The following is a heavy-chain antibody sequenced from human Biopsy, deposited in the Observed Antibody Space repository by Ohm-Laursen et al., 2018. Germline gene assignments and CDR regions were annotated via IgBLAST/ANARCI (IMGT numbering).Heavy chain of an antibody. CDR2: IVVGGGNT. CDR3: ARVFCTSTTCYGLLDN. J-gene: IGHJ4*02. V-gene: IGHV1-58*02. Sequence: GSSVKVSCKASGFTFNRSAMQWVRQARGQRLEWIGWIVVGGGNTNYAQKFQERVTITRDMSTNTAHMELRSLRSDDTAVYYCARVFCTSTTCYGLLDNWGQGTVVTVSS. D-gene: IGHD2/OR15-2a*01. CDR1: GFTFNRSA.